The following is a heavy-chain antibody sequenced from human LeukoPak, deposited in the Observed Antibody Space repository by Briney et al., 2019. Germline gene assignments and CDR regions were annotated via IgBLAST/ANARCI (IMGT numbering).Heavy chain of an antibody. CDR1: GYSFTAYY. V-gene: IGHV1-2*02. Sequence: ASVKVSCKASGYSFTAYYMHWVRQAPGQGLEWMGWINPNSGGTNYAQKFQGRVTMTRDTSISAAYMELSRLRSDDTAVYYCARVISYDSSGYRDYWGQGTLVTVSS. CDR2: INPNSGGT. J-gene: IGHJ4*02. D-gene: IGHD3-22*01. CDR3: ARVISYDSSGYRDY.